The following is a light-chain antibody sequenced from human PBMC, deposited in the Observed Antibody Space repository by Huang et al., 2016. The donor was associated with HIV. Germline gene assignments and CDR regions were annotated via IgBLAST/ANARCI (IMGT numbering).Light chain of an antibody. CDR3: QQRSAWPLT. J-gene: IGKJ4*01. Sequence: IVLTQSPATLSLSPGERDTLSCRASKSVRSYLAWYQQKPGQAPRLLIYDASNRATGIPARFSGSGSGTDFTLTISNLQSEDFAVYYCQQRSAWPLTFGGGTKVEI. CDR1: KSVRSY. V-gene: IGKV3-11*01. CDR2: DAS.